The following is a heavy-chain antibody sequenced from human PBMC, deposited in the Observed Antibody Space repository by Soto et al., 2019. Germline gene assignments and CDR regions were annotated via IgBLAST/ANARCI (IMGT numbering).Heavy chain of an antibody. V-gene: IGHV3-23*01. D-gene: IGHD2-8*01. J-gene: IGHJ4*02. CDR1: GFTLDNG. CDR2: IDYSGANT. Sequence: GWSLRLSCAAPGFTLDNGMTWVRQAPGKGLEWISTIDYSGANTHYADSVKGRFTISRDKSRNTVALQMSNLRAEDTALYYCVSWVSAHFDNWGQGTLVTVSS. CDR3: VSWVSAHFDN.